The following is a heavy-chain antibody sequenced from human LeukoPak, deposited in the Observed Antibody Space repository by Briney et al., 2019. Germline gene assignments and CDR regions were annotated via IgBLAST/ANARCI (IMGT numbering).Heavy chain of an antibody. CDR3: ARDPSEYSSSSITFDY. Sequence: SETLSLTCAVSGYSISSGYYWGWIRQPPGKGLEWIGSIYHSGSTYYNPSLKSRVTISVDTSKNQFYLKLSSVTAADTAVYYCARDPSEYSSSSITFDYWGQGTLVTVSS. V-gene: IGHV4-38-2*02. D-gene: IGHD6-6*01. CDR2: IYHSGST. CDR1: GYSISSGYY. J-gene: IGHJ4*02.